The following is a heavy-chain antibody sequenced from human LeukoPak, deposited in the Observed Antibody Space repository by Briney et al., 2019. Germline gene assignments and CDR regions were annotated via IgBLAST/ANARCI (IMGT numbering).Heavy chain of an antibody. J-gene: IGHJ4*02. V-gene: IGHV1-2*04. CDR2: INPNSGGT. CDR1: GYTFTGYY. CDR3: AREFGSVGGSYGFDY. D-gene: IGHD1-26*01. Sequence: ASVKVSCKASGYTFTGYYMHWVRQAPGQGLEWMGRINPNSGGTNYAQKFQGWVTMTRDTSISTAYMELSRLRSDDTAVYYCAREFGSVGGSYGFDYWGQGTLVTVSS.